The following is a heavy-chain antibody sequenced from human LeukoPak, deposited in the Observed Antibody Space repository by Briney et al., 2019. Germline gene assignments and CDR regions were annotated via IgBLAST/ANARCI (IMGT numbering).Heavy chain of an antibody. Sequence: GGTLRLSCAASGFTFDDYDMHWVRQPPGRGLEWVSLICWDGVYTYYADYVKHRLTNSRDNSKNSLYLQMNSLRTEDTALYYCAKAEPHYDHPYYYYGMDVWGQGTRVSVSS. D-gene: IGHD4-17*01. CDR1: GFTFDDYD. CDR3: AKAEPHYDHPYYYYGMDV. V-gene: IGHV3-43*02. CDR2: ICWDGVYT. J-gene: IGHJ6*02.